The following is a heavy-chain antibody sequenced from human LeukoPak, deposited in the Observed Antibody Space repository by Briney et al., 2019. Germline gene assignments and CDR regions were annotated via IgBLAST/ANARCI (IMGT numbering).Heavy chain of an antibody. V-gene: IGHV1-3*01. CDR3: ARGEQQLVRRYFDY. Sequence: GASVKVSCKASGYTFTSYAMHWVRQAPGQRLEWMGWINAGNGNTKYSQKFQGRVTITRDTSASTAYMELSSLRSEDTAVYYCARGEQQLVRRYFDYWGQGTLVTVFS. CDR2: INAGNGNT. J-gene: IGHJ4*02. D-gene: IGHD6-13*01. CDR1: GYTFTSYA.